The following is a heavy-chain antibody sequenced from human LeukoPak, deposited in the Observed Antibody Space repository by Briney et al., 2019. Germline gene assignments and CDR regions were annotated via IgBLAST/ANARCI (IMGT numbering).Heavy chain of an antibody. CDR2: INPNSGGT. D-gene: IGHD6-13*01. J-gene: IGHJ5*02. CDR3: ARPRYGSSWSPPHQNWFDP. CDR1: GYTFTSYG. V-gene: IGHV1-2*02. Sequence: ASVKVSCKASGYTFTSYGISWVRQAPGQGLEWMGWINPNSGGTKYAQKFQGRVTMTRDTSISTAYMEMTRLRSDDTAVYYCARPRYGSSWSPPHQNWFDPWGQGTPVTVSS.